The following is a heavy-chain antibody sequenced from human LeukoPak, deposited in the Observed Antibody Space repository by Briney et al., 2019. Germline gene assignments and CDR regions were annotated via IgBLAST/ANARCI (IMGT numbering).Heavy chain of an antibody. Sequence: PSETLSLTCTVSGGSISSYYWSWIRQPPGKGLEWIGYIYNSGSTNYNPSLKSRVTISVDTSKNQFSLKLSSVTAADTAVYYCARERAEDTAMAPAQFDYWGQGTLVTVSS. D-gene: IGHD5-18*01. V-gene: IGHV4-59*01. J-gene: IGHJ4*02. CDR3: ARERAEDTAMAPAQFDY. CDR1: GGSISSYY. CDR2: IYNSGST.